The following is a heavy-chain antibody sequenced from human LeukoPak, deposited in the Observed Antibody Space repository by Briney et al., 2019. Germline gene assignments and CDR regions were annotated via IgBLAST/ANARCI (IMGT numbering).Heavy chain of an antibody. CDR1: GFTFSSYW. CDR2: INSDGTTT. CDR3: ARKDVFDI. J-gene: IGHJ3*02. Sequence: GGSVRLSCAASGFTFSSYWMHWVRQAPGKGLVWVSRINSDGTTTCYADSVKGRFTISRDSAKNTLYLQMNSLRAEDTAVYYCARKDVFDIWGQGTMVTVSS. V-gene: IGHV3-74*01.